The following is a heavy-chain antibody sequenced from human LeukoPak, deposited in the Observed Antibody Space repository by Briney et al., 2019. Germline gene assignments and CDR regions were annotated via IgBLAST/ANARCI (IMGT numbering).Heavy chain of an antibody. CDR2: IYHSGST. CDR3: AINRRRSSGWYGRDY. J-gene: IGHJ4*02. D-gene: IGHD6-19*01. CDR1: GGSISSSNW. Sequence: PSGTLSLTCAVSGGSISSSNWWSWVRQPPGKGLEWIGEIYHSGSTNYNPSLKSRVTISVDKSKNQFSLKLSSVTAADTAVYYCAINRRRSSGWYGRDYWGQGTLVTVSS. V-gene: IGHV4-4*02.